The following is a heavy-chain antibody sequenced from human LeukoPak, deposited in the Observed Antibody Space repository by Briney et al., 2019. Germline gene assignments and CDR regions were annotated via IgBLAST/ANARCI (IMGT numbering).Heavy chain of an antibody. V-gene: IGHV4-34*01. Sequence: SETLSLTCAVYGGSSSGYYWSWIRQPPGKGLEWIGEINHSGSTNYNPSLKSRVTISVDTSKNQFSLKLSSVTAADTAVYYCARGLYDSSGFDYWGQGTLVTVSS. CDR1: GGSSSGYY. D-gene: IGHD3-22*01. J-gene: IGHJ4*02. CDR2: INHSGST. CDR3: ARGLYDSSGFDY.